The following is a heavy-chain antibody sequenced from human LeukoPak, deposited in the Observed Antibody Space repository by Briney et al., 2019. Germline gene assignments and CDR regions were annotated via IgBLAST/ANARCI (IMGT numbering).Heavy chain of an antibody. Sequence: SETLSLTCAVYNGSLGGDYWSWIRQPPGKGLEWIGEINHSGYTNYNPSLESRVTISVDTSKNQFSLKLTSVTAADSAIYYCATTQQWLASYYWGQGTLVTVSS. CDR1: NGSLGGDY. CDR3: ATTQQWLASYY. J-gene: IGHJ4*02. V-gene: IGHV4-34*01. CDR2: INHSGYT. D-gene: IGHD6-19*01.